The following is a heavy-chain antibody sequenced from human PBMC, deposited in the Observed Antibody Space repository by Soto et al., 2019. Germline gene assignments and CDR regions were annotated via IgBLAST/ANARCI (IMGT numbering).Heavy chain of an antibody. Sequence: PSETLSLTCTVSGGSISRSSYSWAWIRQPPGKGLEWIGTLYYSGNTYYNPSLKSRVTISVDTSKNQFSLKLSSVTAADTAVYYCATRQGGSYNWFDPWGPGPLLT. J-gene: IGHJ5*02. CDR3: ATRQGGSYNWFDP. CDR1: GGSISRSSYS. V-gene: IGHV4-39*01. CDR2: LYYSGNT. D-gene: IGHD2-15*01.